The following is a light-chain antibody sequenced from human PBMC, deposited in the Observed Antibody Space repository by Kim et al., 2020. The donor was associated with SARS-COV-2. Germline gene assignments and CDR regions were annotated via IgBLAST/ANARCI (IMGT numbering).Light chain of an antibody. J-gene: IGKJ2*01. CDR2: GAS. CDR1: QSVSRD. V-gene: IGKV3-15*01. CDR3: HQYNKWHT. Sequence: LSGSPGEGAALSCRASQSVSRDLAWYQQKPGQTPRLLIYGASTRAAGVPDRISGSGSGTEFTLTISSLQSEDFGVYYGHQYNKWHTFGQGTKLEI.